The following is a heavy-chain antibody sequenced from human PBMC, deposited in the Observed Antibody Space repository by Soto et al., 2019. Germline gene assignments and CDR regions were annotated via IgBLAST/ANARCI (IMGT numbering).Heavy chain of an antibody. V-gene: IGHV2-5*01. Sequence: SGPTLVNPTQTLTLTCTFSGFSLSTSGVGVGWIRQPPGKALEWLALIYWNDDKRYSPSLKSRLTITKDTSKNQVVLTMTNMDPVDTATYYCAHSHLWFGELWSYYYGMDVWGQGTTVTVSS. J-gene: IGHJ6*02. CDR1: GFSLSTSGVG. CDR2: IYWNDDK. D-gene: IGHD3-10*01. CDR3: AHSHLWFGELWSYYYGMDV.